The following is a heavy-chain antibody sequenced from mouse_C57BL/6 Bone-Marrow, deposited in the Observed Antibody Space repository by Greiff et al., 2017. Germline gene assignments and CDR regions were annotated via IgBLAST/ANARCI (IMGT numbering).Heavy chain of an antibody. Sequence: VQLQQSVAELVRPGASVKLSCTASGFNIKNTYMHWVKPRPERGLEWIGRIDPANGNTKYASKFPGKATITADTSSNTAYLQHSSLTSEDTAIYDCGRRYGSSYGNCCDWWGQGTTRTVSS. CDR3: GRRYGSSYGNCCDW. CDR1: GFNIKNTY. D-gene: IGHD1-1*01. CDR2: IDPANGNT. J-gene: IGHJ2*01. V-gene: IGHV14-3*01.